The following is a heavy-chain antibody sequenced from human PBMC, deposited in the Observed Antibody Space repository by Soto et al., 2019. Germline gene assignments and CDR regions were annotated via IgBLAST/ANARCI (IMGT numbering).Heavy chain of an antibody. Sequence: ASVKVSCKASGYTFTSYGISWVRQAPGQGLEWMGWISAYNGNTNYAQKLQGRVTMTTDTSTSTAYMELRSLRSDDTAVYYCAVNYYDSSGYPDWFDPWGQGTQVTVSS. J-gene: IGHJ5*02. CDR3: AVNYYDSSGYPDWFDP. CDR2: ISAYNGNT. D-gene: IGHD3-22*01. V-gene: IGHV1-18*04. CDR1: GYTFTSYG.